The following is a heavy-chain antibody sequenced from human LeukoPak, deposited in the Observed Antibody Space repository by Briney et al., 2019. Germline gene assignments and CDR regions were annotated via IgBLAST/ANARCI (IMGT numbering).Heavy chain of an antibody. Sequence: GGSLRLSCAVSGFIFSASGMRWVRQLPGKGLEWVSSIRSSSYIVYTDSVEGRFTISRDNTKNSLYLHMNSLRVEDTALYYCAKGNDILTLWGQGTLVTVSS. CDR3: AKGNDILTL. V-gene: IGHV3-21*01. J-gene: IGHJ4*02. CDR1: GFIFSASG. D-gene: IGHD3-9*01. CDR2: IRSSSYI.